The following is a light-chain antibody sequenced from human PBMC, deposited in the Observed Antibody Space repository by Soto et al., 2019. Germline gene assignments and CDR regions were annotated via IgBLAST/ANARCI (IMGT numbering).Light chain of an antibody. CDR1: SGHSTYA. CDR2: LNSDGSH. Sequence: QPELTQSPSASASLGASVKLTCTLSSGHSTYAIAWHQQQPEKGPRYLMKLNSDGSHSKGDGIPDRFSGSSSGAERYLTISSLQSEDEADYYCQTWGTGLDVVFGGGTQLTVL. J-gene: IGLJ2*01. V-gene: IGLV4-69*01. CDR3: QTWGTGLDVV.